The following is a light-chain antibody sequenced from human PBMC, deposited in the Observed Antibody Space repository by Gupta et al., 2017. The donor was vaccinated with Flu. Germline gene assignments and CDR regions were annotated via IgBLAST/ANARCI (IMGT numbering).Light chain of an antibody. CDR3: GTWDTSLDSAV. Sequence: QSVLTQPPSLSAAPGQRVTISCSVSSSNIGNSYLSWYQQRPGGAPKLLIYENNKRSSGIPDRFSGSTSDTSATLGITGLQTGDEADYYCGTWDTSLDSAVFGGGTKLTVL. CDR2: ENN. J-gene: IGLJ3*02. CDR1: SSNIGNSY. V-gene: IGLV1-51*02.